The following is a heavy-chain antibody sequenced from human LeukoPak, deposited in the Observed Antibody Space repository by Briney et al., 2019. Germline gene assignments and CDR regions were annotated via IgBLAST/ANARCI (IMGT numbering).Heavy chain of an antibody. CDR2: IYTSGST. V-gene: IGHV4-4*07. CDR1: GGSISSYY. CDR3: ARHYDSSGYWYYFDY. D-gene: IGHD3-22*01. J-gene: IGHJ4*02. Sequence: PSETLSLTCTVSGGSISSYYWSWIRQPAGKGLEWIGRIYTSGSTNYNPSLKSRVTMSVDTSKNQFSLKLSSMTAADTAVYYCARHYDSSGYWYYFDYWGQGTLVTVSS.